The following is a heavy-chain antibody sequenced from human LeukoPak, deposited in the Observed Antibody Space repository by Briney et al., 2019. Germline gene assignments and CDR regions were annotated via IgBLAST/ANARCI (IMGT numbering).Heavy chain of an antibody. Sequence: GGSLRLSCAASGFTFSSYAMSWVRQAPGKGLEWVSDISGSGSSTDYADSVKGRFTISRDNSKNTLYLQMNSLRAEDTAVYYCAKDDRIQTRRYSYNYWGEGTLVTVSS. J-gene: IGHJ4*02. CDR1: GFTFSSYA. CDR2: ISGSGSST. V-gene: IGHV3-23*01. CDR3: AKDDRIQTRRYSYNY. D-gene: IGHD5-18*01.